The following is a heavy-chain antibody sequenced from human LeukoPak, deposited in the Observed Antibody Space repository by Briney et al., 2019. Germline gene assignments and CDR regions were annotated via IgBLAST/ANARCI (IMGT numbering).Heavy chain of an antibody. V-gene: IGHV3-11*04. CDR2: ISSSGSTI. Sequence: GGSLRLSCAASGFTFSDYYMSWIRQAPGKGLEWVSYISSSGSTIYYADSVKGRFTISRDNAKNSLYLQMNSLRAEDTAVYYCARALYSGYDFFDYWGQGTLVTVSS. CDR3: ARALYSGYDFFDY. J-gene: IGHJ4*02. CDR1: GFTFSDYY. D-gene: IGHD5-12*01.